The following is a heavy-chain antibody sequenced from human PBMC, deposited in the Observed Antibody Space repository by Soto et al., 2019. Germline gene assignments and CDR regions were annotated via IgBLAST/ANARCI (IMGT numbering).Heavy chain of an antibody. V-gene: IGHV3-64*01. J-gene: IGHJ6*02. D-gene: IGHD2-21*01. Sequence: PGGSLRLSCAASGFTFSSYAMHWVRQAPGKGLEYVSVITSSGGNTDYASSMKGRFTISRDNSKNTLYLQMGSLRAEDMAVYYCARRIPFGYGMDVWGQGTTVTVSS. CDR3: ARRIPFGYGMDV. CDR2: ITSSGGNT. CDR1: GFTFSSYA.